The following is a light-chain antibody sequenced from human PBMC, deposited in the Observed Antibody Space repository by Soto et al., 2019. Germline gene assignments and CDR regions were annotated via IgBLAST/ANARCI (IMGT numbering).Light chain of an antibody. Sequence: EIVMTQSPATLSVSPGERATLSCRASQSVSGHLAWYQQKPGQAPWLLIYGASTRATGIPARFSGSGSGTEFTLTISSLQSEDFAVYYCQQYNNWPPTFGQGTKVEIK. CDR3: QQYNNWPPT. J-gene: IGKJ1*01. V-gene: IGKV3D-15*01. CDR1: QSVSGH. CDR2: GAS.